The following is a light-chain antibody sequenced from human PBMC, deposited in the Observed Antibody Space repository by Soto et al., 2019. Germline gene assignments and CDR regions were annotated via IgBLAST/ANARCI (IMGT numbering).Light chain of an antibody. CDR1: SSNIGSHT. CDR2: NTY. V-gene: IGLV1-44*01. CDR3: AAWDASLNGVV. Sequence: QSVLTQPPSASGTPGQRVTISCSGSSSNIGSHTVNWYQQLPGTAPRLLIYNTYYRPSGVPDRFSGSKSGTSASLAISGVQSEDEADYYCAAWDASLNGVVFGGGTKLTVL. J-gene: IGLJ2*01.